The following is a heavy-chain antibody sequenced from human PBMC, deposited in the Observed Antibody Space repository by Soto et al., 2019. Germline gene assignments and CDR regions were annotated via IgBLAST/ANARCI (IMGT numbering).Heavy chain of an antibody. D-gene: IGHD6-13*01. CDR1: GGSVRSGSYF. CDR2: IYYSGST. J-gene: IGHJ5*02. CDR3: ARVPEGAAAPNWFDP. Sequence: QVQLQESGPGLVKPSETLSLTCIVSGGSVRSGSYFWSWVRQPPGKGLEWMGYIYYSGSTNYRPSLKSRVTISVDTSKNQFSLKLNSVTAADTAVYYCARVPEGAAAPNWFDPWGQGTLVTVSS. V-gene: IGHV4-61*01.